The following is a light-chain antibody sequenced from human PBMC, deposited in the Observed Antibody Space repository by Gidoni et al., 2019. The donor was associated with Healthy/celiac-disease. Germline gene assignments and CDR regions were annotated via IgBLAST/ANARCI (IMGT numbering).Light chain of an antibody. CDR3: CSYAGSYPVV. V-gene: IGLV2-11*01. CDR2: DVS. J-gene: IGLJ2*01. Sequence: QSALTQPRSVSGSPGQAVTISCTGTSSDVGCYNYVSWYQQHPGKAPKLMIYDVSKRPPGVPDRFSGSKSGNTASLTISGLQAEDEADYYCCSYAGSYPVVFGGGTKLTVL. CDR1: SSDVGCYNY.